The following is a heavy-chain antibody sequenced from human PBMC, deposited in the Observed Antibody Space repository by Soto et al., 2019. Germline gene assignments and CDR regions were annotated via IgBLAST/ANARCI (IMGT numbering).Heavy chain of an antibody. CDR1: GFTFSSYA. D-gene: IGHD3-10*01. Sequence: GGSLRLSCAASGFTFSSYAMSWVRQAPGKGLEWVSAISGSGGSTYYADSVKGRFTISRDNSKNTLYLQMNSLRAEDTAVYYCAKDSPIDYGSGSYLPYYFDYWGQGTLVTVSS. CDR2: ISGSGGST. CDR3: AKDSPIDYGSGSYLPYYFDY. J-gene: IGHJ4*02. V-gene: IGHV3-23*01.